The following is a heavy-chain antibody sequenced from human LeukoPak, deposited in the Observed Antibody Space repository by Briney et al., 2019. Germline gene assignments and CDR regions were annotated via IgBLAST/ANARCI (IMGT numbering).Heavy chain of an antibody. CDR3: ATTLYGDYGAEYFQH. CDR1: GFTFSDYY. J-gene: IGHJ1*01. V-gene: IGHV3-11*01. CDR2: ISSSGSTI. Sequence: GGSLRLSCAASGFTFSDYYMSWLRQAPGKGLEWVSYISSSGSTIYYADSVKGRFTISRDNAKNSLYLQMNSLRAEDTAVYYCATTLYGDYGAEYFQHWGQGTLVTVSS. D-gene: IGHD4-17*01.